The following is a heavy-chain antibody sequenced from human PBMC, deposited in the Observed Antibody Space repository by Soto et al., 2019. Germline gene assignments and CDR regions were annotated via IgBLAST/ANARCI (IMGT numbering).Heavy chain of an antibody. V-gene: IGHV3-33*01. CDR2: IWYDGSNK. J-gene: IGHJ4*02. CDR3: ARETDSSSWYLSMHY. D-gene: IGHD6-13*01. CDR1: GFTFSSYD. Sequence: QVQLVESGGGVVQPGRSLRLSCAASGFTFSSYDMHWVRQAPGKGLEWVAVIWYDGSNKYYADSVKGRFTISRDNSKNTLYLQMNSLRAEDTAVYCCARETDSSSWYLSMHYWGQGTLVTVSS.